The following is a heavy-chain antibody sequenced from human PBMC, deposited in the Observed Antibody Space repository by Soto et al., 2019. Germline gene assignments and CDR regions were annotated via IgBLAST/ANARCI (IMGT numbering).Heavy chain of an antibody. Sequence: ASVKVSCKASGYTFTSYGISWVRQAPGQGLEWMGWISAYNGNTNYAQKLQGRVTMTTDTSTSTAYMELRSLRSDDTAVYYCARDYDSSGYYLVRYYGMDVWGQGTTVTVSS. J-gene: IGHJ6*02. V-gene: IGHV1-18*01. CDR3: ARDYDSSGYYLVRYYGMDV. CDR2: ISAYNGNT. CDR1: GYTFTSYG. D-gene: IGHD3-22*01.